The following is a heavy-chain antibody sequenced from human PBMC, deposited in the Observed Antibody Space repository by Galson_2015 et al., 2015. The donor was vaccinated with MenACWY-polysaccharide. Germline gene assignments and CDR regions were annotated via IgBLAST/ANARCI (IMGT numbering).Heavy chain of an antibody. CDR3: AKDILRAQYCSGYGASFDY. CDR1: GFTFDDYA. D-gene: IGHD2-15*01. J-gene: IGHJ4*02. CDR2: ISWNSAST. Sequence: SLRLSCAASGFTFDDYAMHWVRQAPGKGLEWVSGISWNSASTGYADSVKGRFTISRDNAKNSLYLQMNSLRVEDTALYYCAKDILRAQYCSGYGASFDYWGQGTLVTVSS. V-gene: IGHV3-9*01.